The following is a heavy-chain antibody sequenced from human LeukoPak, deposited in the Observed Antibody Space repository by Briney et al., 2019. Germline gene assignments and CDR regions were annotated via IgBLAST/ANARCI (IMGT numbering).Heavy chain of an antibody. V-gene: IGHV4-61*02. Sequence: PSETLSLTCTVSGGSISSGSYYWSWIRQPAGKGLEWIGRIYTSGSTNYNPSLQSRVTISLDTSKNQFSLKLSSVTAADTAVYYCARLVYYDSSGYYAYYFDYWGQGTLVTVSS. J-gene: IGHJ4*02. D-gene: IGHD3-22*01. CDR2: IYTSGST. CDR1: GGSISSGSYY. CDR3: ARLVYYDSSGYYAYYFDY.